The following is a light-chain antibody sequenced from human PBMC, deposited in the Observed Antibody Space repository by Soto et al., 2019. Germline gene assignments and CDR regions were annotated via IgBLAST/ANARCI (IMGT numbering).Light chain of an antibody. CDR2: AAS. CDR1: QSISVH. CDR3: QQSYITPYT. J-gene: IGKJ2*01. V-gene: IGKV1-39*01. Sequence: DIQMTQSPSSLSASVRDTVTITCRASQSISVHLNWYQQKPGEVPKLLIYAASNLNSGVPSRFSGSGSETDFALTISSLQPEDFATYYCQQSYITPYTFGQGTRLEIK.